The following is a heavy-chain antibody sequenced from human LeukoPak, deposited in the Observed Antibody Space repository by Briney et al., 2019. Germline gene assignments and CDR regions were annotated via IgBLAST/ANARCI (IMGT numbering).Heavy chain of an antibody. CDR1: GGSFSGYY. CDR3: ARGLTILDY. V-gene: IGHV4-34*01. CDR2: INHSGST. D-gene: IGHD3-3*01. J-gene: IGHJ4*02. Sequence: SETLSLTCAVYGGSFSGYYWSWIRQPPGKGLEWIGEINHSGSTNYNPSLKSRVTISVDTSKNQFSLKLSSVTAADTAVYYCARGLTILDYWDQGTLVTVSS.